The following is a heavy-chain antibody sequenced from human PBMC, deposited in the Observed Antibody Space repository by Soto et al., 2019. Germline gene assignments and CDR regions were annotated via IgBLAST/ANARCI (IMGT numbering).Heavy chain of an antibody. V-gene: IGHV3-23*01. J-gene: IGHJ4*02. CDR3: ALRKTGSFFDY. Sequence: EVQLLESGGGLVQPGGSLSLSCAGSGFTFDSYAMSWVRQAPGKGLEGVSGIASSGAGTYYADSVKGRFTISRDNSKNTLHLQMNSLRAEDTAVYYCALRKTGSFFDYWGQGTLVTVSS. CDR1: GFTFDSYA. CDR2: IASSGAGT. D-gene: IGHD1-26*01.